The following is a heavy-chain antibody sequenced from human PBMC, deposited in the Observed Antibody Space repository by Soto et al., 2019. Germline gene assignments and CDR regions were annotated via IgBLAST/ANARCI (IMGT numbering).Heavy chain of an antibody. CDR3: ARVRVVVAATTRVTDYYYYGMDV. J-gene: IGHJ6*02. Sequence: ASVKVSCKASGYTFTSYSMHWVRQAPGQRLEWMGWINAGNGNTKYSQKFQGRVTITRDTSASTAYMELSSLRSEDTAVYYCARVRVVVAATTRVTDYYYYGMDVWGQGTTVTVSS. CDR2: INAGNGNT. D-gene: IGHD2-15*01. V-gene: IGHV1-3*01. CDR1: GYTFTSYS.